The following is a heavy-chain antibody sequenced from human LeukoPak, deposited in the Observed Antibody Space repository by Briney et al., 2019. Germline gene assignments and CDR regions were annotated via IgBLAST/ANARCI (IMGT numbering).Heavy chain of an antibody. CDR3: AKDLIPYPDY. V-gene: IGHV3-30*18. D-gene: IGHD2-2*02. J-gene: IGHJ4*02. CDR2: ISYDGSNK. Sequence: GGSLRLSCAASGFTFSSNGMHWVRQAPGKGLEWVAVISYDGSNKYYADSVKGRFTISRDNSKNTLYLQMNSLRAEDTAVYYCAKDLIPYPDYWGQGTLVTVSS. CDR1: GFTFSSNG.